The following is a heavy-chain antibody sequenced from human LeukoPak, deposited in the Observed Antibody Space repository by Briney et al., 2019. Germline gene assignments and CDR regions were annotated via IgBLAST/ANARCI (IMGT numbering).Heavy chain of an antibody. CDR1: GGSISSYY. CDR2: IFYSGNT. V-gene: IGHV4-59*01. J-gene: IGHJ3*02. CDR3: ARAPLVVATISAFDI. Sequence: SETLSLTCTVSGGSISSYYWSWIRQPPGKGLEWIGYIFYSGNTNYNPSLKSRVTISVDTSKNQFSLKLSSVTATDTAVYYCARAPLVVATISAFDIWGQGTMVTVSS. D-gene: IGHD5-12*01.